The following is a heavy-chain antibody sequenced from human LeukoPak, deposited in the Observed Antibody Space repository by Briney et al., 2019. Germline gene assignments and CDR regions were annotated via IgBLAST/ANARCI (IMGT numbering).Heavy chain of an antibody. Sequence: PSETLSLTCTVSGGSISRYYWSWIRQPPGTGLEWIGYVYYTERTDYNPSLKSRVTISIDTSKNQFSLKLISVTAADTAVYYCASFSDYGGNFFDYWGQGTLVTVSS. D-gene: IGHD4-23*01. CDR3: ASFSDYGGNFFDY. J-gene: IGHJ4*02. CDR1: GGSISRYY. CDR2: VYYTERT. V-gene: IGHV4-59*08.